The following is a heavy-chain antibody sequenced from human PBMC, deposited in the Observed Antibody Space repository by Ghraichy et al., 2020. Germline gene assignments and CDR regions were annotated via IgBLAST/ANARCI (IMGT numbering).Heavy chain of an antibody. CDR1: GYTFTGYY. Sequence: ASVKVSCKASGYTFTGYYIHWVRQAPGQGLEWMGWINPNTGGSNYAQKFQGRVTMTRDTSINTAYMELSRLRSDDTAVYYCARDYRSMIVRGADYWGQGTLVTVSS. V-gene: IGHV1-2*02. CDR3: ARDYRSMIVRGADY. D-gene: IGHD3-22*01. J-gene: IGHJ4*02. CDR2: INPNTGGS.